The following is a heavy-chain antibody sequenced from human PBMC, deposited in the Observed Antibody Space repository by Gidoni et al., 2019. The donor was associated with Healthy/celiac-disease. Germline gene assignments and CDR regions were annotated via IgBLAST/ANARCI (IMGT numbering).Heavy chain of an antibody. D-gene: IGHD5-12*01. CDR2: MSGSGGST. CDR1: ASTFGSCA. Sequence: EVHLMESGGCLVQPGGPLRPACAASASTFGSCAMSWVLQAPGKGLEWVSTMSGSGGSTYYADSVKVRFTISRDNSKNTLYLQMNSLRAEDTAVYYCAKDQEMATISPNFDYWGQGTLVTVSS. CDR3: AKDQEMATISPNFDY. J-gene: IGHJ4*02. V-gene: IGHV3-23*01.